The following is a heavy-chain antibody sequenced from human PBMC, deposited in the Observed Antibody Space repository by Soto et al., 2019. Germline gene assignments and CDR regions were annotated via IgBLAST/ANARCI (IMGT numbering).Heavy chain of an antibody. CDR2: IIPIFGTA. CDR3: ARGEYDFAIVVGPAAPRGSDYYYGIYV. Sequence: QVQLVQSGAEVKKPGSSVKVSCKASGGTFSSYAISWVRQAPGQGLEWLGGIIPIFGTANYAQKFQGRVTITGDESTSTAYMELSSLRAEDTAVYYCARGEYDFAIVVGPAAPRGSDYYYGIYVWGQGTTVTVSS. D-gene: IGHD2-2*01. J-gene: IGHJ6*02. V-gene: IGHV1-69*01. CDR1: GGTFSSYA.